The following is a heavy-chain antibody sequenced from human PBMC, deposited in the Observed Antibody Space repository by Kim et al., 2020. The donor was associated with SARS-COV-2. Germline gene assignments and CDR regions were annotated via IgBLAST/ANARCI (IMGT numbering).Heavy chain of an antibody. CDR3: ARGAAAYDY. D-gene: IGHD6-13*01. J-gene: IGHJ4*02. V-gene: IGHV3-53*01. Sequence: GGTYYADAVKGRLTISRDNSKNTLYLQMNSLRAEDTAVYYCARGAAAYDYWGQGTLVTVSS. CDR2: GGT.